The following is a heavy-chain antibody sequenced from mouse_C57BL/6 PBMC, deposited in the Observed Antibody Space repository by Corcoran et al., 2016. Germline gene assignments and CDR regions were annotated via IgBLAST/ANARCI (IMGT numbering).Heavy chain of an antibody. J-gene: IGHJ3*01. V-gene: IGHV1-26*01. CDR1: GYTFTDYY. D-gene: IGHD2-3*01. Sequence: EVQLQQSGPELVKPGASVKISCKASGYTFTDYYMNGVKQSHGKSLEWIGDINPNNGGTSYNQKFKGKATLTVDKSSSTAYMELRSLTSEDSAVYYCARGIYDGYSPWFAYWGQGTLVTVSA. CDR3: ARGIYDGYSPWFAY. CDR2: INPNNGGT.